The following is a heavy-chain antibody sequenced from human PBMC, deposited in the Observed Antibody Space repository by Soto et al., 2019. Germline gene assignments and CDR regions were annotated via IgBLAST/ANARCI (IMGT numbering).Heavy chain of an antibody. CDR3: ARAKSSEDAFDI. CDR1: GYTFTSYD. D-gene: IGHD3-10*01. V-gene: IGHV1-8*01. Sequence: EASVKVSCKASGYTFTSYDINWVRQATGQGLEWMGWMNPNSGNTGYAQKFQGRVTMTRNTSISTAYMELSSLRSEDTAVYDCARAKSSEDAFDIWGQGTMVTVSS. CDR2: MNPNSGNT. J-gene: IGHJ3*02.